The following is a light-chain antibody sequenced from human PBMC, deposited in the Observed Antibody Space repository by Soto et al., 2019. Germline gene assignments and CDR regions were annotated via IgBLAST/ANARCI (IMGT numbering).Light chain of an antibody. J-gene: IGKJ1*01. CDR1: QGISSY. CDR3: QQYNTFWT. CDR2: DAS. V-gene: IGKV1-9*01. Sequence: IQLTQSPSSLSASVGDRVTITCRASQGISSYLGWYQQKPGKAPNLLIYDASTLHSGVPSRFSGGGSGTDFTLTISSLQPEDFATYYCQQYNTFWTFGPGTKVEIK.